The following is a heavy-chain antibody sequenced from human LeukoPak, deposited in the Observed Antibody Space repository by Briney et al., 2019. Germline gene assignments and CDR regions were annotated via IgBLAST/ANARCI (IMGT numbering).Heavy chain of an antibody. J-gene: IGHJ4*02. V-gene: IGHV3-20*04. Sequence: GGSLRLSCAASGFTFNNYAMSWVRQTPGKWLEWVSGINWNGGSTGYADSVKGRFTISRDNAKNTLYLQMNSLRAEDTAVYYCARDLMYNVNCAGCWGQGTLVTVSS. CDR3: ARDLMYNVNCAGC. CDR2: INWNGGST. D-gene: IGHD1-14*01. CDR1: GFTFNNYA.